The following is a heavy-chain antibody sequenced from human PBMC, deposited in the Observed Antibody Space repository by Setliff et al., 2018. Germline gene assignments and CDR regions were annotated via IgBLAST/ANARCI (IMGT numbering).Heavy chain of an antibody. CDR1: GFTLSNYG. Sequence: GGSLRLSCAASGFTLSNYGMHWVRQAPGKGLEWLSFNRRDQVNNNCADSVRGRFTVSRDNSKNTAFLQMNSLRAEDTAVYYCARDPGSGWYGVLDSWGQGTLVTVSS. V-gene: IGHV3-30*02. J-gene: IGHJ4*02. D-gene: IGHD6-19*01. CDR2: NRRDQVNN. CDR3: ARDPGSGWYGVLDS.